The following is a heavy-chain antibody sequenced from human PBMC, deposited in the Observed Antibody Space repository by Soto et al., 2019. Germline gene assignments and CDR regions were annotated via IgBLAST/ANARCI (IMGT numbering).Heavy chain of an antibody. J-gene: IGHJ4*02. D-gene: IGHD5-18*01. V-gene: IGHV1-69*01. Sequence: QVQLVQSGAEVKKPGSSVKVSCKASGGTFSSSAISWVRQAPGQGVEWMGGLIPIFGTANYAQKFQGRVTITADESTSTAYMELSSLRSEDKAVYYCESTGYSYGPDYWGQGTLVTVCS. CDR1: GGTFSSSA. CDR3: ESTGYSYGPDY. CDR2: LIPIFGTA.